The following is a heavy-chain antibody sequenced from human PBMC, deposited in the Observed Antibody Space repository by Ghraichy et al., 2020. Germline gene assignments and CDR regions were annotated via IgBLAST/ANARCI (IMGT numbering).Heavy chain of an antibody. CDR2: ISYSGST. Sequence: SETLSLTCTVSGGSISSYYWSWIRQPPGKGLEWIGYISYSGSTNYNPSLKSRVTISVDTSKNQFSLKLSSVTAADTAVYYCARLPYYYDSSGYPYFDFWGQGALVTVSS. CDR1: GGSISSYY. CDR3: ARLPYYYDSSGYPYFDF. J-gene: IGHJ4*02. D-gene: IGHD3-22*01. V-gene: IGHV4-59*01.